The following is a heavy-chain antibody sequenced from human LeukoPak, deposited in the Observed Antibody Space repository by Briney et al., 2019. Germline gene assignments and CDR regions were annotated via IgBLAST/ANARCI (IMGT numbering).Heavy chain of an antibody. CDR1: GFNFSNYA. Sequence: QSGGSLRLSCAASGFNFSNYAMSWVRQAPGKGLEWVSSISGSGGNTYFAAFVKGRVTLSRDNSNSTLFLQMNSLRDEDTAVYYCANRPTAGRDDFDIWGQGTMVAVSS. CDR3: ANRPTAGRDDFDI. CDR2: ISGSGGNT. V-gene: IGHV3-23*01. J-gene: IGHJ3*02.